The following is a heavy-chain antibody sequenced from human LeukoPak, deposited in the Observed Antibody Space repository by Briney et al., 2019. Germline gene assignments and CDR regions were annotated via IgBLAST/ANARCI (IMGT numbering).Heavy chain of an antibody. J-gene: IGHJ4*02. V-gene: IGHV3-74*01. CDR2: LNLDGTTR. Sequence: GGSLTLSCAASGFIFSNYWMHWVRQAPGKGLVWVSRLNLDGTTRDYADSVKGRFTISRDNAKNTLSLQMNSLKVDDTAVYYCATESAGSYWGWGQGTLVTVSS. D-gene: IGHD1-26*01. CDR1: GFIFSNYW. CDR3: ATESAGSYWG.